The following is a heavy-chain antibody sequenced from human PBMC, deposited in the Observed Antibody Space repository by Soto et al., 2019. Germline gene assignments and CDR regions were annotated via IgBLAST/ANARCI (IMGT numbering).Heavy chain of an antibody. CDR1: GITSTTYA. D-gene: IGHD5-12*01. V-gene: IGHV1-3*04. CDR2: INTGNGNT. J-gene: IGHJ1*01. Sequence: QVQLVQSGAEVKKPGASVKVACKASGITSTTYAIHWVRQAPGQGLEWMGWINTGNGNTRYSQRFQGRVTLTTDTSASTAYMDVSSLTTEDTAVYYCASAISGYVSWGQCTLITVSS. CDR3: ASAISGYVS.